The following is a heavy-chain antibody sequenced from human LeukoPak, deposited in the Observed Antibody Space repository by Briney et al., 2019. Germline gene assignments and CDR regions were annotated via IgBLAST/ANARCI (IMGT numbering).Heavy chain of an antibody. CDR3: ARASGSYDY. CDR1: GFTFDNYW. V-gene: IGHV3-7*01. D-gene: IGHD1-26*01. CDR2: IKLDGSEK. J-gene: IGHJ4*02. Sequence: PGGSLRLSCAASGFTFDNYWMTWVRQAPGKGLEWVANIKLDGSEKYYVDSAKGRFTISRDNSKNTLYLQMSNLRAEDTAVYYCARASGSYDYWGQGTLVTVSS.